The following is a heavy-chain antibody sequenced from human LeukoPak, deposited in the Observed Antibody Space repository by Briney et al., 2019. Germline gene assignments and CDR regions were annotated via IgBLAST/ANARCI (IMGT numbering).Heavy chain of an antibody. CDR3: ARVRMDYDILTGYYYFDY. CDR1: GGSISSYY. D-gene: IGHD3-9*01. V-gene: IGHV4-59*01. J-gene: IGHJ4*02. CDR2: IYYSGST. Sequence: SQTLSLTCTVSGGSISSYYWSWIRQPPGKGLEWIGYIYYSGSTNYNPSLKSRVTISVDTSKNQFSLKLSSVTAADTAVYYCARVRMDYDILTGYYYFDYWGQGTLVTVSS.